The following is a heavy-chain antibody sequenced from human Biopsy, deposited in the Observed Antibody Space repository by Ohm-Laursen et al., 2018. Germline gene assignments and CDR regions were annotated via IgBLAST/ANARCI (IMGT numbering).Heavy chain of an antibody. Sequence: VKVSCKVSGGTFSSYVISWVRQAPGQGLEWMGRIIPTFDTPTYAPDFQGRVTFTADKSTGTAHLDLSRLRSEDTAIYYCAGGAAKGNPYDHWGQGTLVTVSS. CDR1: GGTFSSYV. CDR2: IIPTFDTP. J-gene: IGHJ5*02. V-gene: IGHV1-69*06. D-gene: IGHD3-10*01. CDR3: AGGAAKGNPYDH.